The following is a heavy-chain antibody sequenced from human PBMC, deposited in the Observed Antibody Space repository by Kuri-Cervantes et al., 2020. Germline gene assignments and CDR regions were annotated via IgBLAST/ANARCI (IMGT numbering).Heavy chain of an antibody. CDR2: IYSGGST. V-gene: IGHV3-66*01. D-gene: IGHD3-10*01. CDR3: AKVRRGRGLGLLWFGEGDYFDY. Sequence: LSLTCAASGFTVSSNYMSWVRQAPGKGLEWVSVIYSGGSTYYADSVKGRFTISRDNAKNTLYLQMNSLRAEDTAVYYCAKVRRGRGLGLLWFGEGDYFDYWGQGTLVTVSS. J-gene: IGHJ4*02. CDR1: GFTVSSNY.